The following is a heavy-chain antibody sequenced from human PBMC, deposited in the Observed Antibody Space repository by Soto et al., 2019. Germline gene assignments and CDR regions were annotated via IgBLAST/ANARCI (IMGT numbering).Heavy chain of an antibody. CDR3: ARGGGSYGTYYYGMDV. Sequence: SETLCLTCSVSGGSISSSNWWSWVRQPPGKGLEWIGEIYHSGSTNYNPSLKSRVTISVDKSKNQFSLKLSSVTAADTAVYYCARGGGSYGTYYYGMDVWGQGTTVTVSS. V-gene: IGHV4-4*02. D-gene: IGHD5-18*01. J-gene: IGHJ6*02. CDR1: GGSISSSNW. CDR2: IYHSGST.